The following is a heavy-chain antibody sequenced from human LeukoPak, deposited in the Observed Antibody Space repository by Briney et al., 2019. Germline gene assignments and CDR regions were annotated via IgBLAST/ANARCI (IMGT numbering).Heavy chain of an antibody. CDR1: GFTFNSYW. D-gene: IGHD6-6*01. CDR2: ISSSSSYI. CDR3: ARDHRIAARRDAFDI. Sequence: GGSLRLSCAASGFTFNSYWMHWVRQAPGKGLEWVSSISSSSSYIYYADSVKGRFTISRDNAKNSLYLQMNSLRAEDTAVYYCARDHRIAARRDAFDIWGQGTMVTVSS. J-gene: IGHJ3*02. V-gene: IGHV3-21*01.